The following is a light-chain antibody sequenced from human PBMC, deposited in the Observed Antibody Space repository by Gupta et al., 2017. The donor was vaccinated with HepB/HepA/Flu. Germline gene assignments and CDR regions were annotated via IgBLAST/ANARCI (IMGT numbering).Light chain of an antibody. CDR3: QQYHSPPYT. V-gene: IGKV4-1*01. CDR1: QSVLYSSNNKNY. CDR2: WAS. J-gene: IGKJ2*01. Sequence: DIVMTQSPDSLAVSLGERATINCKSSQSVLYSSNNKNYLAWYQQKPGQPPKLLIYWASTRESGVPDRFSGSGSGTDFTLTIGSLQAEDVAVYYCQQYHSPPYTFGQGTKLEIK.